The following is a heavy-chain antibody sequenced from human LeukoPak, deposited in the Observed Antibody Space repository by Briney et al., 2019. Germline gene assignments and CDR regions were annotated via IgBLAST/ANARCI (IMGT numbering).Heavy chain of an antibody. CDR2: IRGKAYGGTT. CDR3: TRGWNYDYVWGPADY. V-gene: IGHV3-49*04. CDR1: GFTFNNYA. Sequence: GGSLRLSCAASGFTFNNYAMSWVRQAPGKGLEWVGFIRGKAYGGTTEYAASVKGRFTISRDDSKSIAYLQMNSLKTEDTAVYYCTRGWNYDYVWGPADYWGQGTLVTVSS. J-gene: IGHJ4*02. D-gene: IGHD3-16*01.